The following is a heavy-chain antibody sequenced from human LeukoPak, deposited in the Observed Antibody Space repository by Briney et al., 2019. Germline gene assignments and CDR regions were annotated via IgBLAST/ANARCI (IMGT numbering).Heavy chain of an antibody. CDR2: IGSSSAGTT. J-gene: IGHJ4*02. Sequence: GGSLRLSCAASGFIFSSYWMSWVRQAPGKGLEWVSAIGSSSAGTTYYADSVKGRFTISRDDSKNTLYLQMNSLTVEDTAVYYCAKDRGYWGQGNLVTVSS. V-gene: IGHV3-23*01. CDR3: AKDRGY. CDR1: GFIFSSYW.